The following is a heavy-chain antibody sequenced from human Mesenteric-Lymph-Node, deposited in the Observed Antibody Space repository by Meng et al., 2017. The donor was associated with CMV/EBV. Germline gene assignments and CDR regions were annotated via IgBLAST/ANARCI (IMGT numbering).Heavy chain of an antibody. CDR3: ARDGAAAIPLDH. CDR1: GFTFSSYW. J-gene: IGHJ4*02. Sequence: GESLKISCAASGFTFSSYWMHWVRQAPGKGLVWVSRINSDGSSTSYADSVKGRFTISRDNAKNTLYLQMNSLRAEDTAVYYCARDGAAAIPLDHWGQGTVVTVSS. D-gene: IGHD2-2*02. CDR2: INSDGSST. V-gene: IGHV3-74*01.